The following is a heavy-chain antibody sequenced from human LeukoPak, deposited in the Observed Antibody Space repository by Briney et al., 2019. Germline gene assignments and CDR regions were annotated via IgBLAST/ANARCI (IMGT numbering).Heavy chain of an antibody. V-gene: IGHV3-23*01. Sequence: GGSLRLSCAASGFTFSSYAMTWVRQPPGKGLEGVSSITGSTGSTYYADSVKGRFTISRDNSKNTLYLQMNSLRAEDTAVYYCAKDRKWLEYFDYWGQGTLVTVSS. CDR3: AKDRKWLEYFDY. CDR1: GFTFSSYA. CDR2: ITGSTGST. D-gene: IGHD6-19*01. J-gene: IGHJ4*02.